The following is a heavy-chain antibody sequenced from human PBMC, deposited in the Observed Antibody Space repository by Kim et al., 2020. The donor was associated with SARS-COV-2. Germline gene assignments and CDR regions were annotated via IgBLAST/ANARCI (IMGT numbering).Heavy chain of an antibody. J-gene: IGHJ4*02. CDR1: GGTFSSYA. D-gene: IGHD6-25*01. Sequence: SVKVSCKASGGTFSSYAISWVRQAPGQGLEWMGRIIPIIGIANYVQKFQGRVTITGSPSPLPASLSLSILLSSYTSVSYFAVLRGSAPDYFGQGTLV. CDR3: AVLRGSAPDY. CDR2: IIPIIGIA. V-gene: IGHV1-69*04.